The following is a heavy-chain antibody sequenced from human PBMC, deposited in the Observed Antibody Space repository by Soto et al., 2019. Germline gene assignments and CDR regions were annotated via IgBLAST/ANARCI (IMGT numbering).Heavy chain of an antibody. Sequence: GASVKVSCKASGYTFTSYGISWVRQAPGQGLEWMGWISAYNGNTNYAQKLQGRVTMTTDTYTSTAYMELRSLRSYDTAVYYCARELYSSSWFDPRGQGTLVTVSS. CDR1: GYTFTSYG. J-gene: IGHJ5*02. CDR3: ARELYSSSWFDP. D-gene: IGHD6-13*01. CDR2: ISAYNGNT. V-gene: IGHV1-18*01.